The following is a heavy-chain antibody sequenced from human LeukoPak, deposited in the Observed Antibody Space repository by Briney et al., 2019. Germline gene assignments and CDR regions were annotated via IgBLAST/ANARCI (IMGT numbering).Heavy chain of an antibody. CDR1: GFTFSSYA. J-gene: IGHJ4*02. V-gene: IGHV3-23*01. CDR3: AKDRGYSYGYAPFDY. CDR2: ISGSGGST. D-gene: IGHD5-18*01. Sequence: TGGSLRLSCAASGFTFSSYAMSWVRQAPGKGLERVSAISGSGGSTYYADSVKGRFTISRDNSKNTLYLQMNSLRAEDTAVYYCAKDRGYSYGYAPFDYWGQGTLVTVSS.